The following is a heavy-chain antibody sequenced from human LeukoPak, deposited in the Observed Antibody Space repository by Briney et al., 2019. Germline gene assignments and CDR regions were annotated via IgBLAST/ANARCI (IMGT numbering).Heavy chain of an antibody. V-gene: IGHV4-4*09. CDR1: GGSISSSY. J-gene: IGHJ5*02. Sequence: SETLSLTCTVSGGSISSSYWSWVRQSPGKGLGWIGYIFTSGWTDYNPTLKSRVTMSVDTSKNQLSMELRFLTAADTAVYYCATSHDVKTAPYDLWGQGTLVTVSS. CDR3: ATSHDVKTAPYDL. CDR2: IFTSGWT. D-gene: IGHD2-21*01.